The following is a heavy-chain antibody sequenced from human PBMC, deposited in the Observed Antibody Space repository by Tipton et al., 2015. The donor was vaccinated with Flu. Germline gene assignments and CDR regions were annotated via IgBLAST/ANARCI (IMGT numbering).Heavy chain of an antibody. CDR1: GGSISSYY. CDR3: ARITVTTFTPDY. CDR2: IYYSGST. J-gene: IGHJ4*02. Sequence: TLSLTCTVSGGSISSYYWSWIRQPPGKGLEWIGYIYYSGSTNYNPSLKSRVTISVDTSNNQFSLKLSSVTAADTAVYYCARITVTTFTPDYWGQGTLVTVSS. D-gene: IGHD4-17*01. V-gene: IGHV4-59*07.